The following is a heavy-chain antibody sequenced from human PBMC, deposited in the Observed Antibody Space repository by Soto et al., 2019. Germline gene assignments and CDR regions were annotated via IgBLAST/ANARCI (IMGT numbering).Heavy chain of an antibody. CDR1: GGSISSSSY. V-gene: IGHV4-39*01. D-gene: IGHD6-13*01. CDR2: IYSTGNT. CDR3: RRSSRYSTDV. Sequence: QLQLQESGPGLVKPSETLSLTCTVSGGSISSSSYWGWIRQPPGKGLAWIGSIYSTGNTYYNPSLQSRGSISADTSKNQVSLKLTSVTAAETAVYYCRRSSRYSTDVWGQGTTVTVSS. J-gene: IGHJ6*02.